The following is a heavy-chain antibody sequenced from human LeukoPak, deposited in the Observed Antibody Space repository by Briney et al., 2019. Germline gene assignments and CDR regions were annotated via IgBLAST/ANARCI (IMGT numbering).Heavy chain of an antibody. V-gene: IGHV3-7*01. Sequence: PGGSLRLSCAASGFTFSSYWMSWVRQAPGKGLEWVANIKQGGSEKYYVDSVKGRFTISRDNAKNSLYLQMYSLRAEDTAVYYCARDKTLVQYYFDYWGQGTLVTVSS. CDR3: ARDKTLVQYYFDY. CDR2: IKQGGSEK. CDR1: GFTFSSYW. J-gene: IGHJ4*02. D-gene: IGHD6-13*01.